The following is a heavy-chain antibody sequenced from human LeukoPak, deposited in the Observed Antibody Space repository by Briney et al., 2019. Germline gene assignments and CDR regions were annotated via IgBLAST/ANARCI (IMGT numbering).Heavy chain of an antibody. D-gene: IGHD3-22*01. CDR1: GFTFYDYA. J-gene: IGHJ4*02. CDR2: ISWNSGGI. CDR3: AKGGSSGYSLDY. Sequence: TGGSLRLSCAASGFTFYDYAMHWVRQAPGKGLEWVSGISWNSGGIGYADSVKGRFTISRDNAKNSLYLQMNSLRAEDTALYYCAKGGSSGYSLDYWGQGTLVTVSS. V-gene: IGHV3-9*01.